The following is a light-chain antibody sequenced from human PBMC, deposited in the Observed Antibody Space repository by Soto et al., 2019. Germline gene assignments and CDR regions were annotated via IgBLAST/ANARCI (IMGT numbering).Light chain of an antibody. CDR1: QDISNY. Sequence: DIQMTQSPSSLSASVGDRVTITCRASQDISNYLVWYQQTPGKVPKLLIYAASALESGVPSRFSGSGSGTDFTLTISSLQPEDVATYYCQKYDSAPLTFGGGTKVDNK. CDR3: QKYDSAPLT. V-gene: IGKV1-27*01. J-gene: IGKJ4*01. CDR2: AAS.